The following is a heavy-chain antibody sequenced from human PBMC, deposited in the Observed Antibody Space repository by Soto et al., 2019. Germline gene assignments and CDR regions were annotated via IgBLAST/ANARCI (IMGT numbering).Heavy chain of an antibody. CDR3: ARESGDWPLNWFDP. D-gene: IGHD2-21*02. J-gene: IGHJ5*02. V-gene: IGHV3-74*01. Sequence: PVGSLRLSCAASGFNFSNHWMHWVRQRPAEGLVWVSRIISDGKSKAYAESVKGRFAISRDNAKNTLYLQMNGLTAEDTAVYYCARESGDWPLNWFDPWGQGTLVTVSS. CDR2: IISDGKSK. CDR1: GFNFSNHW.